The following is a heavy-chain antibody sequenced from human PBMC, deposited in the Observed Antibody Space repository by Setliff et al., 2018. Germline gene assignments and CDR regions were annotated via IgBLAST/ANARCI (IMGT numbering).Heavy chain of an antibody. J-gene: IGHJ6*03. CDR3: AKGGARRDGYNFPHYYYYMDV. V-gene: IGHV3-23*01. CDR2: ISGSGGST. Sequence: PGGSLRLSCAASGFTFSSYAMSWVRQAPGKGLEWVSAISGSGGSTYYADSVKGRFTISRDNSKNTLYLQMNSLRAEDTAVYYCAKGGARRDGYNFPHYYYYMDVWGKGTTVTAP. CDR1: GFTFSSYA. D-gene: IGHD5-12*01.